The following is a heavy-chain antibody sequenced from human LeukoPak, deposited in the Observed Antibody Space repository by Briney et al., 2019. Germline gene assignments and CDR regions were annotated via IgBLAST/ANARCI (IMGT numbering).Heavy chain of an antibody. V-gene: IGHV4-34*01. J-gene: IGHJ4*02. CDR1: GESFRGYY. Sequence: PSETLSLTCAVYGESFRGYYWTWIRQTPGKGLEWIGEIDHIGRTTYNPSLKSRVTISVDTSKNQFSLKLSSVTAADTAVYYCARRYDILTASFDYWGQGTLVTVSS. CDR3: ARRYDILTASFDY. D-gene: IGHD3-9*01. CDR2: IDHIGRT.